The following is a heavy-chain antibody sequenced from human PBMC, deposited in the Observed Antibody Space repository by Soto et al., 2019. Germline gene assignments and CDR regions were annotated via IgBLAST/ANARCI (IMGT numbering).Heavy chain of an antibody. Sequence: SDTLSLTCAVYGGSFSGYYWNWIRQPPGKGLEWIGEISHSGGTNYNPSLKSRVAISGDTSKNQFSLKLTSVTAADTAVYYCAWDMVRGVLINVFDSWGQGTLVTVSS. CDR2: ISHSGGT. D-gene: IGHD3-10*01. CDR3: AWDMVRGVLINVFDS. J-gene: IGHJ4*02. V-gene: IGHV4-34*01. CDR1: GGSFSGYY.